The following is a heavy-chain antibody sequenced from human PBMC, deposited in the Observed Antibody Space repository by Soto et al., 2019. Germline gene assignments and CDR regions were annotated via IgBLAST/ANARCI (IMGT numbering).Heavy chain of an antibody. D-gene: IGHD4-17*01. CDR2: IIPALGTA. V-gene: IGHV1-69*08. Sequence: QDQLVQSGAEVKKPGSSVKVSCKASGGTFSSHTFSWVRQAPGQGLEGMGRIIPALGTATYAQKFQGRVTIAADESATTVYMELTSLRSEDTAVYYCARPDFGDYWYFDLWGRGTLVTVSS. CDR3: ARPDFGDYWYFDL. CDR1: GGTFSSHT. J-gene: IGHJ2*01.